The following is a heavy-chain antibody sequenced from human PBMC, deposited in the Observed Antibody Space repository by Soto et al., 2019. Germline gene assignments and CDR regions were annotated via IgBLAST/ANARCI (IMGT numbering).Heavy chain of an antibody. CDR2: IYHSGST. CDR1: GGSINSGGYS. Sequence: QLQLQEYGSGLVKPSQTLSLTCGVSGGSINSGGYSWSWIRQPPGKGLEWIGYIYHSGSTYYNPSLKSRVTISVDRSKNQFSLKLSSVTAADTAVYYCARVPSPWGQGTLVTVSS. J-gene: IGHJ5*02. V-gene: IGHV4-30-2*01. CDR3: ARVPSP.